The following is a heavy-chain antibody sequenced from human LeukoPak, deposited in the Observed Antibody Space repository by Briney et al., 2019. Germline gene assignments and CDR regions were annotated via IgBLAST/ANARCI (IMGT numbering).Heavy chain of an antibody. CDR2: IYSGGST. J-gene: IGHJ6*02. V-gene: IGHV3-66*01. D-gene: IGHD3-10*01. CDR1: GFTVSSNY. Sequence: PGGSLRLACAASGFTVSSNYMSWVRQAPGKGLEWVSVIYSGGSTYYADSVKGRFTISRDNSKNTLYLQMNSLRAEDTAVYYCARSPVRDLWFGEDAYYDGMDVWGQGTTVTVSS. CDR3: ARSPVRDLWFGEDAYYDGMDV.